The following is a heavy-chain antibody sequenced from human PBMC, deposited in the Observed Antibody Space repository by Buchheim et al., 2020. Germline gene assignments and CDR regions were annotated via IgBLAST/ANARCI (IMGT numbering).Heavy chain of an antibody. V-gene: IGHV4-39*07. CDR1: GGSINNSTYY. J-gene: IGHJ5*02. Sequence: QLQLQESGPGLVKPSETLSLTCTVSGGSINNSTYYWDWIRQPPGKGLEWIGSIYYSGSAYYNPSLKSRVTISVDTSKNHFPLKLTSVTAADTAMYYCARDAGVAVAFNWFDPWGQGTL. CDR3: ARDAGVAVAFNWFDP. D-gene: IGHD6-19*01. CDR2: IYYSGSA.